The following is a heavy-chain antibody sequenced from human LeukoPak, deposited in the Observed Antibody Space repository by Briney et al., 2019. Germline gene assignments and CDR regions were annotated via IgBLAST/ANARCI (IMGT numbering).Heavy chain of an antibody. CDR1: GFTFSSYW. CDR3: ASGGSGSYSDY. J-gene: IGHJ4*02. V-gene: IGHV3-20*04. Sequence: PGGSLRLSCAASGFTFSSYWMHWVRQAPGKGLEWVSNINWNGDSTRYADSVKGRFTISRDNAKNSLYLQMNSLRAEDTALYYCASGGSGSYSDYWGQGTLVTVSS. D-gene: IGHD3-10*01. CDR2: INWNGDST.